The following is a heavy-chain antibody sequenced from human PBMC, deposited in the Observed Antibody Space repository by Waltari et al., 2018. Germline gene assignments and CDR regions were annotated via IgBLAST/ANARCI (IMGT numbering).Heavy chain of an antibody. CDR1: GGTFSSYA. Sequence: QVQLVQSGAEVKKPGSSVKVSCKASGGTFSSYAISWVRQAPGQGLEWMGGIIPILGIANYAQKFQGRVTITADKSTSTAYMELSSLRSEDTAVYYCARGDSGYCSSTSCYDHWFDPWGQGTLVTVSS. J-gene: IGHJ5*02. V-gene: IGHV1-69*10. D-gene: IGHD2-2*01. CDR3: ARGDSGYCSSTSCYDHWFDP. CDR2: IIPILGIA.